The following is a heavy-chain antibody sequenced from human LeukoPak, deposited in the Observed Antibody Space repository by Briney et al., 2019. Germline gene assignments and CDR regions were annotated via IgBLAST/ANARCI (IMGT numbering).Heavy chain of an antibody. CDR3: ARSPMVRRIDY. CDR2: IYYSVST. CDR1: GGSSSSNSYY. D-gene: IGHD3-10*01. Sequence: MSSETLSLTCTVSGGSSSSNSYYWGWIHQPPGKGLEWIGTIYYSVSTYDNPSLRSRVTISVDTSKNQFSLKLSSVTAADTAVYYCARSPMVRRIDYWGQGTLVIVSS. V-gene: IGHV4-39*01. J-gene: IGHJ4*02.